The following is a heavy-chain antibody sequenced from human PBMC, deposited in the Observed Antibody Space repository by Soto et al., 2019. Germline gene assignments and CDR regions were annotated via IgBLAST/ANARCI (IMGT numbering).Heavy chain of an antibody. J-gene: IGHJ4*02. D-gene: IGHD2-15*01. V-gene: IGHV1-69*08. Sequence: QVQLVQSGAGGKNLGSSLKFSGKPPEATLSGNTFIWFEQPPGQGLDGRGRVIPNLGVTNYAKKFQGRFTIVVDTSTSTAYMELNSLRYEDTAVYYCARDKGYCSDTSCPDFDYWGQGTLVTVSS. CDR3: ARDKGYCSDTSCPDFDY. CDR2: VIPNLGVT. CDR1: EATLSGNT.